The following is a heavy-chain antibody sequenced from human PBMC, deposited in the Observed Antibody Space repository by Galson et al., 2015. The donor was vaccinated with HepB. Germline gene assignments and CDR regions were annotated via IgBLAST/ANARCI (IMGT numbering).Heavy chain of an antibody. Sequence: SLRLSCAASGFTFGDYAMSWFRQAPGKGLEWVGFIRSKAYGGTTEYAASVKGRFTISRDDSKSIAYLQMNSLKTEDTAVYYCTRDEGGTELDHDAFDIWGQGTMVTVSS. CDR1: GFTFGDYA. D-gene: IGHD1-1*01. J-gene: IGHJ3*02. V-gene: IGHV3-49*03. CDR3: TRDEGGTELDHDAFDI. CDR2: IRSKAYGGTT.